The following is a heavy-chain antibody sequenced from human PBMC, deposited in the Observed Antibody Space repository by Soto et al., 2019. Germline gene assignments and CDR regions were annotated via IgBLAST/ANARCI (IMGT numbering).Heavy chain of an antibody. CDR3: AREDILTGYYYYGMDV. V-gene: IGHV5-10-1*01. D-gene: IGHD3-9*01. CDR2: IDPSDSYT. J-gene: IGHJ6*02. CDR1: GYSFTSYW. Sequence: GESLKISCKGSGYSFTSYWISWVRQMPGKGLGWMGRIDPSDSYTNYSPSFQGHVTISADKSISTAYLQWSSLKASDTAMYYCAREDILTGYYYYGMDVWGQGTTVTVSS.